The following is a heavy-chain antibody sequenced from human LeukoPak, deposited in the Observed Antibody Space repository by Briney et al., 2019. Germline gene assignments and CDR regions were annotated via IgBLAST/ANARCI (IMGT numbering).Heavy chain of an antibody. J-gene: IGHJ4*02. V-gene: IGHV4-30-4*01. CDR1: GGSISSGDYY. D-gene: IGHD3-10*01. CDR3: ARDQGPELNYFDY. CDR2: IYYSGST. Sequence: TSQTLSLTCTVSGGSISSGDYYWSWIRQPPGKGLEWIGYIYYSGSTYYNPSLKSRVTISVDTSKNQFSLKLSSVTAADTAVYYCARDQGPELNYFDYWGQGTLVTVSS.